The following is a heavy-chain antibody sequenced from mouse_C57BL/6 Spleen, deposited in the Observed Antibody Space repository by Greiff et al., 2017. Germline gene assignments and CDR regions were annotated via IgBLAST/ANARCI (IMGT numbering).Heavy chain of an antibody. CDR1: GYTFPSYW. CDR2: IDPSDSYT. V-gene: IGHV1-69*01. CDR3: ARNYYGSSYPWYFDV. D-gene: IGHD1-1*01. J-gene: IGHJ1*03. Sequence: VQLQQPGAELVMPGASVKLSCKASGYTFPSYWMHWVKQRPGQGLEWIGEIDPSDSYTNYNQEFKGKSTLTVDKSSSTAYMQLSSLTSEDSAVYYCARNYYGSSYPWYFDVWGTGTTVTVSS.